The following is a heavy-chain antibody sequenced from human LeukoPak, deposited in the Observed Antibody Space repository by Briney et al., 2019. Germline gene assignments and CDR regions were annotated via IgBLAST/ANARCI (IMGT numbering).Heavy chain of an antibody. V-gene: IGHV1-2*02. CDR2: INPNSGGT. CDR1: GYTFTGYY. J-gene: IGHJ4*02. D-gene: IGHD2-15*01. CDR3: ARDAGVVAVHYLDH. Sequence: ASVKVSCKASGYTFTGYYMHWVRQAPGQGLEWMGWINPNSGGTNYAQKFQGRVTMTRDTSISTAYMELSRLRSDDTAVYYCARDAGVVAVHYLDHWGQGTLVTVSS.